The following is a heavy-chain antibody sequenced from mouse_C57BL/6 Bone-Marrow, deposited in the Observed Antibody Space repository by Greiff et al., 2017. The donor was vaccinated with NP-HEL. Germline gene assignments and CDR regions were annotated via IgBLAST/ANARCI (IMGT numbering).Heavy chain of an antibody. CDR3: HYYGSSWFAY. D-gene: IGHD1-1*01. CDR2: INPNNGGT. J-gene: IGHJ3*01. V-gene: IGHV1-22*01. CDR1: GYTFTDYN. Sequence: EVQLQESGPELVKPGASVKMSCKASGYTFTDYNMHWVKQSHGKSLEWIGYINPNNGGTSYNQKFKGKATLTVNKSSSTAYMELRSLTSEDSAVYYCHYYGSSWFAYWGQGTLVTVSA.